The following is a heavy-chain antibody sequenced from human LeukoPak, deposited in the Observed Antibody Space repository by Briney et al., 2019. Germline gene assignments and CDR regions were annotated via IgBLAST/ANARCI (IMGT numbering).Heavy chain of an antibody. J-gene: IGHJ4*02. CDR3: ARDWGIAAAGGDFDY. CDR2: IYYSGST. Sequence: SETLSLTCTVSGASISSSNYYWGWIRQPPGKGLEWIGSIYYSGSTYYNPSLKSRVTISVDTSKNQFSLKLSSVTAADTAVYYCARDWGIAAAGGDFDYWGQGTLVTVSS. CDR1: GASISSSNYY. V-gene: IGHV4-39*07. D-gene: IGHD6-13*01.